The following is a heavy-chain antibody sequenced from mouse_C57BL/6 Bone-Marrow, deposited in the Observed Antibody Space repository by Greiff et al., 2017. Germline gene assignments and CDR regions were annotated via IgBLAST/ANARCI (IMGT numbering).Heavy chain of an antibody. Sequence: VKVVESGPGLVAPSQSLSITCTVSGFSLTSYAISWVRQPPGKGLEWLGVIWTGGGTNYNSALKSRLSISKDNSKSQVFLKMNSLQTDDTARYYCARDLLWGYYAMDYWGQGTSVTVSS. V-gene: IGHV2-9-1*01. CDR1: GFSLTSYA. J-gene: IGHJ4*01. CDR2: IWTGGGT. D-gene: IGHD2-1*01. CDR3: ARDLLWGYYAMDY.